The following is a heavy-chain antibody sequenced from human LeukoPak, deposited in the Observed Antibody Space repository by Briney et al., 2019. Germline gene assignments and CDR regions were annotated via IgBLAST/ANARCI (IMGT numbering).Heavy chain of an antibody. CDR1: GYTFTDYY. J-gene: IGHJ3*02. V-gene: IGHV1-2*02. Sequence: ASVKVSCKASGYTFTDYYMHWVRQAPGQGLEWMGWINSNSAGTNYAQKLQGRVTMTTDTSTSTAYMELRSLRSDDTAVYYCARDRGGSSSWPDAFDIWGQGTMVTVSS. D-gene: IGHD6-13*01. CDR2: INSNSAGT. CDR3: ARDRGGSSSWPDAFDI.